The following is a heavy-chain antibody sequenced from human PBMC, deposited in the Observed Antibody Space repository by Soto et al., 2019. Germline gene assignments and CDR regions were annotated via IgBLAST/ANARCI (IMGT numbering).Heavy chain of an antibody. J-gene: IGHJ4*02. V-gene: IGHV3-30*18. CDR3: AKSVVRYSGTLPLDY. Sequence: QVQLVESGGGVVQPGRSLRLSCAASGFTFSSYGMHWVRQAPGKGLEWLAVISYDGSNKDYADAVKGRFTISRHNSKNALYLHMNSMRAEATAVYYCAKSVVRYSGTLPLDYWGQGTLVTVSS. CDR1: GFTFSSYG. CDR2: ISYDGSNK. D-gene: IGHD6-13*01.